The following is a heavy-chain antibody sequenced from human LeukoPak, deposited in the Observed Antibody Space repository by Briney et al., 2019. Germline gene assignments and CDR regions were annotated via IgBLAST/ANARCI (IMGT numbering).Heavy chain of an antibody. CDR3: ANSGSYYEPLYYFDY. CDR1: GFTFSSYG. Sequence: PGGSLRLSCAASGFTFSSYGMHWVRQAPGKGLEWVAVISYDGSDKYYADSVKGRFTISRDNSKNTLYLQMNSLRAEDTAVYYCANSGSYYEPLYYFDYWGQGTLVTVS. V-gene: IGHV3-30-3*01. D-gene: IGHD1-26*01. CDR2: ISYDGSDK. J-gene: IGHJ4*02.